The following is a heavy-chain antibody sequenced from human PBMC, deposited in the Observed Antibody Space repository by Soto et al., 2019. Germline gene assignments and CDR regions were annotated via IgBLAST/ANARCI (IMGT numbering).Heavy chain of an antibody. V-gene: IGHV3-23*01. J-gene: IGHJ1*01. CDR3: AKDPSGSYPPTYFQH. D-gene: IGHD1-26*01. Sequence: GGSLRLSCAASGFTFSSYAMSWVRQAPGKGLEWVSAISGSGGSTYYADSAKGRFTISRDNSKNTLYLQMNSLRAEDTAVYYCAKDPSGSYPPTYFQHWGQGTLVTVSS. CDR2: ISGSGGST. CDR1: GFTFSSYA.